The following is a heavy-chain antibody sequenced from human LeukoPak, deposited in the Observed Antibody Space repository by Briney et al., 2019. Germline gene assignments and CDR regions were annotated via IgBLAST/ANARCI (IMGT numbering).Heavy chain of an antibody. CDR2: INHSGST. CDR1: GGSFSGYY. Sequence: SETLSLTCAVYGGSFSGYYWSWIRQPPGKGLEWIGEINHSGSTNYNPSLKSRATISVDTSQNQISLRLASVTAADTGTYHCARLTREDGVDVWGQGTTVTVSS. J-gene: IGHJ6*02. CDR3: ARLTREDGVDV. V-gene: IGHV4-34*06.